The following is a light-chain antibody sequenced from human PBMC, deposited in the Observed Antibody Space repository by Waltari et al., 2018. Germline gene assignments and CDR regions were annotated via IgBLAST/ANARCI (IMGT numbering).Light chain of an antibody. CDR1: QGISTY. CDR3: QQFHDYPWT. V-gene: IGKV1-9*01. CDR2: EAS. J-gene: IGKJ1*01. Sequence: IQLTQSPSSLTGYVGETVTITCPSSQGISTYLAWLQQKPGRAPKVLIFEASTLQSGVPSRFSGSGSGIDFTLTISSLQPEDVATYYCQQFHDYPWTFGQGTKVEIK.